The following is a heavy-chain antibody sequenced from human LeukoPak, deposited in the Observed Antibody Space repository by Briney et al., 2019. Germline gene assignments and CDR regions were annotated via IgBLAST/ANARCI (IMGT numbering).Heavy chain of an antibody. CDR1: GFTFDDYG. CDR3: ARDGVRDGLYFDP. J-gene: IGHJ5*02. CDR2: INWNGGST. Sequence: PGGSLRLSCAASGFTFDDYGMSWVRQAPGKGLEWVSGINWNGGSTGYADSVKGRFTTSRDNAKNSLYLQMNSLRDEDTAMYSCARDGVRDGLYFDPWGQGTLVTVSS. V-gene: IGHV3-20*04. D-gene: IGHD5-24*01.